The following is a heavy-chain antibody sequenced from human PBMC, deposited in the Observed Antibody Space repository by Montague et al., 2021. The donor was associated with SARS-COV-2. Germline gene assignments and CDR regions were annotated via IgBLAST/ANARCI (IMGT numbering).Heavy chain of an antibody. J-gene: IGHJ4*02. V-gene: IGHV4-59*01. CDR1: GGSISSDY. Sequence: SETLSLTCTVSGGSISSDYWSWIRQPPGKGLDLVWYIYNCGSTXXXPSXXXRVTITVDTSKNQFSLKLSSVTAADTAVYYCARAPVAHITIFGVVTSFDYWGQGTLVTVSS. CDR3: ARAPVAHITIFGVVTSFDY. D-gene: IGHD3-3*01. CDR2: IYNCGST.